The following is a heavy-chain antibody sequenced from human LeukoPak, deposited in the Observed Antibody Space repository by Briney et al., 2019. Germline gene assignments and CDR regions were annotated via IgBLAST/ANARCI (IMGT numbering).Heavy chain of an antibody. V-gene: IGHV4-4*07. CDR2: IYTSGST. J-gene: IGHJ4*02. Sequence: PSETLSLTCTVSGGSISSYYWSWIRQPAGKGLEWIGRIYTSGSTNYNPSLKSRVTMSVDTSKNQFSLKLSSVTAADTAVYYCARDVGEYCSSTNCYASHYWGQGTLVTVSS. CDR1: GGSISSYY. D-gene: IGHD2-2*01. CDR3: ARDVGEYCSSTNCYASHY.